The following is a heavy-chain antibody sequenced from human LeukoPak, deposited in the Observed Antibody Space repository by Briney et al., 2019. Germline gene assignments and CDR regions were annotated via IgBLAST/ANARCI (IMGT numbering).Heavy chain of an antibody. CDR1: GGSISSGGYY. CDR2: IYYSGST. Sequence: SQTLSLTCTVSGGSISSGGYYWSWIRQHPGKGLEWIGYIYYSGSTYYNPSLKSRVTISVDTSKNQFSLKLSSVTAADTAVYYCAREDKGYDFWSGYSNGCFDYWGQGTLVTVSS. J-gene: IGHJ4*02. CDR3: AREDKGYDFWSGYSNGCFDY. V-gene: IGHV4-31*03. D-gene: IGHD3-3*01.